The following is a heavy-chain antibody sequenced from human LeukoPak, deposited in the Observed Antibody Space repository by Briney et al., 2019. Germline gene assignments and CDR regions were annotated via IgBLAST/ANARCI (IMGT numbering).Heavy chain of an antibody. V-gene: IGHV3-48*03. CDR3: ARDYASDY. J-gene: IGHJ4*02. CDR2: ISRSGDTI. D-gene: IGHD3-10*01. CDR1: GFTFSRYE. Sequence: GGSLRLSCAASGFTFSRYEMNLVRQAPGKGLEWVSYISRSGDTIYFADSVKGRFTISRDNAKNSLYLQMSSLRAEDTAVYYCARDYASDYWGQGTLVTVSS.